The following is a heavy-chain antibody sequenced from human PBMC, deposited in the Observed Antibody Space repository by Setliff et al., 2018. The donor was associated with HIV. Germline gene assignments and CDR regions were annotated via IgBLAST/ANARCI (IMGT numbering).Heavy chain of an antibody. D-gene: IGHD5-12*01. V-gene: IGHV1-46*01. CDR2: INPSGGST. Sequence: WASVKVSCKASGYTFTSYYMHWVRQAPGQGLEWMGIINPSGGSTSYAQKFQGRVTMTRDTSTSTVYMELSSLRSEDTAVYYCARGKQGGYKSAGWSFDYWGQGTLVTVSS. J-gene: IGHJ4*02. CDR3: ARGKQGGYKSAGWSFDY. CDR1: GYTFTSYY.